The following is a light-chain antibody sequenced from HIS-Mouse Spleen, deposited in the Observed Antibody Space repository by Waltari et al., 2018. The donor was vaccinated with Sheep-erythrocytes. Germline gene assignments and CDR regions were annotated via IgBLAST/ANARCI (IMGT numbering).Light chain of an antibody. V-gene: IGLV2-14*03. CDR3: SSYTSSSTWV. CDR1: SSDAGGSNY. CDR2: DVS. J-gene: IGLJ3*02. Sequence: QSALTQPASVSGSPGQSITISCTGTSSDAGGSNYVAWYQQHPGKAPKLMICDVSNRPSGVSNRFSGSKSGNTASLTISGLQAEDEADYYCSSYTSSSTWVFGGGTKLTVL.